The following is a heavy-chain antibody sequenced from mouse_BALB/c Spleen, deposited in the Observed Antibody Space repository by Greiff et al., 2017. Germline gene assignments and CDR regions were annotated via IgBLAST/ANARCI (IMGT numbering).Heavy chain of an antibody. D-gene: IGHD1-2*01. CDR2: ISYDGSN. CDR1: GYSITSGYY. V-gene: IGHV3-6*02. J-gene: IGHJ4*01. CDR3: ASYYGPLYAMDY. Sequence: EVKLLESGPGLVKPSQSLSLTCSVTGYSITSGYYWNWIRQFPGNKLEWMGYISYDGSNNYNPSLKNRISITRDTSKNQFFLKLNSVTTEDTATYYCASYYGPLYAMDYWGQGTSVTVSS.